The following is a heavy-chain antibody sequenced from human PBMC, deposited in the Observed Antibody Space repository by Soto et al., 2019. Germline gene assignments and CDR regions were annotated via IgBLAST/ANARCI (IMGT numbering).Heavy chain of an antibody. CDR1: GYTFTSYG. V-gene: IGHV1-18*01. Sequence: QVKLVQSGAEVKKPGASVKVSCKASGYTFTSYGISWVRQAPGQGLEWMGWISAYNGNTNYAQKLQGRVTMTTDTGTSTASMELGSLRFDNTTVYYCARAWAAAGHIDYRGQGTLVTVSS. J-gene: IGHJ4*02. CDR3: ARAWAAAGHIDY. D-gene: IGHD6-13*01. CDR2: ISAYNGNT.